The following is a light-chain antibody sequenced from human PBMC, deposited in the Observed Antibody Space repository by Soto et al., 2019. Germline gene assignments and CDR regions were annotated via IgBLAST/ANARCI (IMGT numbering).Light chain of an antibody. J-gene: IGKJ1*01. CDR3: QQGFSLPWT. V-gene: IGKV1-39*01. CDR1: QDIKNY. Sequence: DIQVTQSPSSLSASVGDRVTISCRASQDIKNYLNWYQRKPGTAPRLLIYAASILHSGVPSTFSASGSGTDFALNISSLPADDFGTYYCQQGFSLPWTFGQGTKV. CDR2: AAS.